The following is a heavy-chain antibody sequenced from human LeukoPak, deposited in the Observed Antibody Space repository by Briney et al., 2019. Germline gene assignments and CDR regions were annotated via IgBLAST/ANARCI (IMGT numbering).Heavy chain of an antibody. V-gene: IGHV3-53*01. CDR1: GFSVSSIY. Sequence: GGSLRLSCAASGFSVSSIYMNWFRQAPGKGLEWVSVIYSDGTTYYADSVKCRFTISRDDSKNTLYLHMNSLRAEDTAVYYCARAPNWRFDHWGQGTLVTVSS. D-gene: IGHD1-1*01. CDR3: ARAPNWRFDH. J-gene: IGHJ4*02. CDR2: IYSDGTT.